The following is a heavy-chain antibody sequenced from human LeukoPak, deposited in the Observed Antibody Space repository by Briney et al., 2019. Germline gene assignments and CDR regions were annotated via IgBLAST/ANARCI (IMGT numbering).Heavy chain of an antibody. J-gene: IGHJ2*01. Sequence: PGGSLRLSCAASGFTFSSYAMSWVRQAPGKGLEWVSGISGSGGSTYHADSVKGRFTISRDNSKNTLYLQMNSLRAEDTAVYYCARDYRRITMVVVAKRAGFFDLWGRGTLVTVSS. CDR3: ARDYRRITMVVVAKRAGFFDL. CDR1: GFTFSSYA. D-gene: IGHD3-22*01. CDR2: ISGSGGST. V-gene: IGHV3-23*01.